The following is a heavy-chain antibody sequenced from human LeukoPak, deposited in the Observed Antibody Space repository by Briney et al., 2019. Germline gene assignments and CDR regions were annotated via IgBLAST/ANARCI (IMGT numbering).Heavy chain of an antibody. Sequence: ASVKVSCKASGGTFSSYAISWVRQAPGQGLEWMGGIIPIFGTANYAQKFQGRVTITADESTSTAYMELSSLRSEDTAVYYCARAPQSARRVWFDYWGQGTLVTGSS. CDR2: IIPIFGTA. J-gene: IGHJ4*02. V-gene: IGHV1-69*13. CDR3: ARAPQSARRVWFDY. CDR1: GGTFSSYA.